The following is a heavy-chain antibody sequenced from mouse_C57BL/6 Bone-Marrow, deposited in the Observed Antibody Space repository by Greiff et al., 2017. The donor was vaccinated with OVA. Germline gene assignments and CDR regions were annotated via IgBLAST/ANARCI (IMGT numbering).Heavy chain of an antibody. CDR2: IHPNSGST. CDR1: GYTFTSYW. CDR3: ARRDGYAMDY. V-gene: IGHV1-64*01. J-gene: IGHJ4*01. D-gene: IGHD3-3*01. Sequence: QVQLKQSGAELVKPGASVKLSCKASGYTFTSYWMHWVKQRPGQGLEWIGMIHPNSGSTNYNEKFKSKATLTVDKSSSTAYMQLSSLTSEDSAVYYCARRDGYAMDYWGQGTSVTVSS.